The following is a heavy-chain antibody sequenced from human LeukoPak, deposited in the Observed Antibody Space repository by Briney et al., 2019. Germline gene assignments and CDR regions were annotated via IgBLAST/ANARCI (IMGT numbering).Heavy chain of an antibody. CDR1: GYTFTNYH. CDR3: ASGRTDIVVVPATLRNYYFDY. V-gene: IGHV1-69*06. J-gene: IGHJ4*02. D-gene: IGHD2-2*01. Sequence: WASVKVSCKASGYTFTNYHMHWVRQAPGQGLEWMGGIMPISGTENYAQKFQGRVTITADKPTNTAYMELSSLRSEDTAVYYCASGRTDIVVVPATLRNYYFDYWGQGTLVTVSS. CDR2: IMPISGTE.